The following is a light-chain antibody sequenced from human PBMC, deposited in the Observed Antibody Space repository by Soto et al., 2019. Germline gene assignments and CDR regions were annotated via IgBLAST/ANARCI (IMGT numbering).Light chain of an antibody. J-gene: IGKJ5*01. CDR1: QSLLHIAGQTH. CDR3: LQSKHLPPT. CDR2: EVS. V-gene: IGKV2D-29*02. Sequence: DVVMTQAPLSLSVTPGQPASISCRSSQSLLHIAGQTHLFWYLQKPGQSPQLLIYEVSNRFSGVPDRFSGSGSGTDFTLTISRVEAEDVGLYYCLQSKHLPPTFGQGTRLDIK.